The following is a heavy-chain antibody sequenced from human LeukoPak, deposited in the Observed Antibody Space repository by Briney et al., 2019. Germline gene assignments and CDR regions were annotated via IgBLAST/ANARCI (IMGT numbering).Heavy chain of an antibody. V-gene: IGHV4-59*01. Sequence: SETLSLTCTVSGGSISSYYWSWIRQPPGKGLQWIGYIHYSGSTNYNPSLKSRVTISVDTSKNQFSLKMTSVTAADTALYYCAGDDYGDYTFHHWGQGTLVTVSS. CDR2: IHYSGST. D-gene: IGHD4-17*01. CDR1: GGSISSYY. CDR3: AGDDYGDYTFHH. J-gene: IGHJ1*01.